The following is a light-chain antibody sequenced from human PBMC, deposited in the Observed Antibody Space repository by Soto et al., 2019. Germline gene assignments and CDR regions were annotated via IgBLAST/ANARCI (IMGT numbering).Light chain of an antibody. J-gene: IGLJ2*01. CDR3: QTWGTGTVV. V-gene: IGLV4-69*01. CDR1: SGHSSNA. Sequence: PSASASLGASVRFTCTLSSGHSSNAVAWHQQQPEKGPRFLMKLNSDGSHTKGDGIPDRFSGSSSGAERYLTISNLQSEDEAEYYCQTWGTGTVVFGGGTQLTVL. CDR2: LNSDGSH.